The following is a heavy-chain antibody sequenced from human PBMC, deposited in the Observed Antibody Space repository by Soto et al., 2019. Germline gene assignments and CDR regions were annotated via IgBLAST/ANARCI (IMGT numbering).Heavy chain of an antibody. CDR2: ISHDGHTL. V-gene: IGHV3-30*18. J-gene: IGHJ2*01. CDR1: GFTFSSYG. D-gene: IGHD3-22*01. CDR3: AKPFQRNGYHYDIRFFDL. Sequence: QMQLVESGGGVVQPGRSLRLSCVASGFTFSSYGMHWVRQAPGKGLDWVAVISHDGHTLYYADSVKGRFTISRDNSKNTXXLQMNSLRTEDTAVYYCAKPFQRNGYHYDIRFFDLWGRGTLVTVSS.